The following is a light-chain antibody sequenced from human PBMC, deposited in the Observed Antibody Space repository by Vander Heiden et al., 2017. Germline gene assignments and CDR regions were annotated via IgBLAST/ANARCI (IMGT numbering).Light chain of an antibody. CDR3: RQRIQVPWT. Sequence: DIVMTQTPLALSVTPGQPASISCKSSQSLLHSDGKTYLSWYLQKPGQPPQLLLYEVSNRFSGVPDRFSGSGSGTDFTLKISRVEAADVGVYYCRQRIQVPWTFGQGTKVEIK. CDR1: QSLLHSDGKTY. CDR2: EVS. J-gene: IGKJ1*01. V-gene: IGKV2D-29*01.